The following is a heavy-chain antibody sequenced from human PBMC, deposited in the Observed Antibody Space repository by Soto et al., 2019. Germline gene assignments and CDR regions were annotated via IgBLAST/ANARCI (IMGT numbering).Heavy chain of an antibody. CDR3: TRHGSGDYFLFDP. V-gene: IGHV3-74*01. J-gene: IGHJ5*02. CDR2: ASPDGTST. Sequence: EVQLVESGGGLVQPGGSMRLSCAASGFTFSSFWMHWVRQAPGKGLEWVSRASPDGTSTSYADSVKGRFTISRDNAKNTLFMQMNSLRAEDTDVYYCTRHGSGDYFLFDPWGQGTLVTVSS. CDR1: GFTFSSFW. D-gene: IGHD4-17*01.